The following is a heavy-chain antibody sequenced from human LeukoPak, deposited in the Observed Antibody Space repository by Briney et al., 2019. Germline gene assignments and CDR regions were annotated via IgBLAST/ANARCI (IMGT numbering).Heavy chain of an antibody. CDR2: IYYSGST. J-gene: IGHJ4*02. CDR3: ARDDTYFYDSSGHGFDF. CDR1: GGSISSSSYY. Sequence: PSETLSLTCTVSGGSISSSSYYWGWIRQPPGTGLEWIGSIYYSGSTYYNPSLKRRVTISVDTSKNQFSLKLSSVTAADTALYFCARDDTYFYDSSGHGFDFWGQGTLVTVSS. D-gene: IGHD3-22*01. V-gene: IGHV4-39*07.